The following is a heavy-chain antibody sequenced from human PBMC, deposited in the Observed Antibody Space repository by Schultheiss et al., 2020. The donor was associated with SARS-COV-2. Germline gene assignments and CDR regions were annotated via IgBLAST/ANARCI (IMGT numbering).Heavy chain of an antibody. V-gene: IGHV1-18*01. CDR3: ARATYYYDSSGWSWFDP. CDR2: INAGNGNT. D-gene: IGHD3-22*01. J-gene: IGHJ5*02. CDR1: GYTFTSYG. Sequence: ASVKVSCKASGYTFTSYGISWVRQAPGQRLEWMGWINAGNGNTKYSQKLQGRVTMTTDTSTSTAYMELRSLRSDDTAVYYCARATYYYDSSGWSWFDPWGQGTLVTVSS.